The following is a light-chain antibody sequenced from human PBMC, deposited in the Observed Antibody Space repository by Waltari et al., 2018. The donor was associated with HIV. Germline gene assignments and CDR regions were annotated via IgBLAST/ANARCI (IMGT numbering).Light chain of an antibody. Sequence: SYEVTQTPSVAVSPGKTDTITCSGYELGDKYTCWYQQKPGQSPLLVIYQDNKRPSGIPERFSGSSSWHTATLTISGTLPMDEADYYCQAWGSTTSGVFGRGTRLTVL. CDR1: ELGDKY. CDR3: QAWGSTTSGV. CDR2: QDN. V-gene: IGLV3-1*01. J-gene: IGLJ3*02.